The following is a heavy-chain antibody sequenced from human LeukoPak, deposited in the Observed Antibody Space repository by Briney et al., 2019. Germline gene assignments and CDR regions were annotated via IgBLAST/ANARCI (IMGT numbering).Heavy chain of an antibody. Sequence: PSETLSLTCTVSGGSISSSSYYWGWIRQPPGKGLEWIGCIYYSGSTYYNPSLKSRVTISVDTSKNQFSLKLSSVTAADTAVYYCASLTRYCSSTSCYRFDYWGQGTLVTVSS. CDR2: IYYSGST. D-gene: IGHD2-2*01. CDR3: ASLTRYCSSTSCYRFDY. V-gene: IGHV4-39*01. CDR1: GGSISSSSYY. J-gene: IGHJ4*02.